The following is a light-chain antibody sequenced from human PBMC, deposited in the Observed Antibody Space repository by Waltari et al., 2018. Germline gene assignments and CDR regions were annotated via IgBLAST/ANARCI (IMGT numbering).Light chain of an antibody. CDR1: QSISSN. CDR3: LQYNNWPLT. CDR2: GAS. V-gene: IGKV3-15*01. J-gene: IGKJ4*01. Sequence: EIVMTQSPATLSVSPGERATLSCRTSQSISSNLAWYQQKPGQAPRLLIYGASTRATGIPARFSGSGSGTEFTLTISSLQSEDFALYYCLQYNNWPLTFGGGTKVDIK.